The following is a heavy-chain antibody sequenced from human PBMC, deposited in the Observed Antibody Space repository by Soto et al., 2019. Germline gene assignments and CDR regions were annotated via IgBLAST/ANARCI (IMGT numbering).Heavy chain of an antibody. V-gene: IGHV4-4*02. J-gene: IGHJ4*02. CDR2: IYHSGST. CDR1: RGSISSSNW. D-gene: IGHD4-17*01. Sequence: PSETQSLTCAVSRGSISSSNWWSWVRQPPGKGLELIGEIYHSGSTNYNPSLKSRVTISVYKSKNQFSLKLSFVIAADTVVYYCARGLDYGDNFDYWGQGTLVTVSS. CDR3: ARGLDYGDNFDY.